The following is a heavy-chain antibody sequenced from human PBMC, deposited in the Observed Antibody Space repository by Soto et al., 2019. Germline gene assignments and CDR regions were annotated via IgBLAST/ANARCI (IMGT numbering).Heavy chain of an antibody. J-gene: IGHJ5*02. CDR1: GGSISSGGYY. D-gene: IGHD3-10*02. Sequence: SETLSLTCTVSGGSISSGGYYWNWIRQHPGKGLEWIGYMYYSGSTYYNPSLKSRVTISVDTSKNQFSLKLSSVTAADTAVYYCARGPYYFPQRFDPWGQGTLVTVSS. V-gene: IGHV4-31*03. CDR2: MYYSGST. CDR3: ARGPYYFPQRFDP.